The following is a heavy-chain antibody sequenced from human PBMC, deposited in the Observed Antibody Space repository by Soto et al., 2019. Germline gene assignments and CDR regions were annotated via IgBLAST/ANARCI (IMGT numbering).Heavy chain of an antibody. CDR3: ARLVVGATYYYYYGMDV. Sequence: PSETLSLTCTVSGGSISSSSYYWGWIRQPPGKGLEWIGSIYYSGSTYYNPSLKSRVTISVYTSKNLFSLKLSSVTAADTSVYYCARLVVGATYYYYYGMDVWGQGTTVTVSS. D-gene: IGHD1-26*01. J-gene: IGHJ6*02. CDR1: GGSISSSSYY. CDR2: IYYSGST. V-gene: IGHV4-39*01.